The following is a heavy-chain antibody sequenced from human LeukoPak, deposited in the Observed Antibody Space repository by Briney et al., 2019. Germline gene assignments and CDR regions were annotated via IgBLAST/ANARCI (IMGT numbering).Heavy chain of an antibody. Sequence: GGSLRLSCAASGFTFSSYSMNWVRQAPGQGLEWVSFISSSSGYIYYADSVKGRFTISRDNAKNSLYLQMNSLRAEDTAVYYCARIPGDYWGQGTLVTVSS. J-gene: IGHJ4*02. V-gene: IGHV3-21*01. CDR3: ARIPGDY. CDR2: ISSSSGYI. D-gene: IGHD2-2*02. CDR1: GFTFSSYS.